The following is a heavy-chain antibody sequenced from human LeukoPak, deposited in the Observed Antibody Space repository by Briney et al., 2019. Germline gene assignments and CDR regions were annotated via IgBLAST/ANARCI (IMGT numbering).Heavy chain of an antibody. CDR1: GFTFSSYA. CDR2: ISYDGSNK. J-gene: IGHJ4*02. V-gene: IGHV3-30-3*01. Sequence: PGGSLRLSCAASGFTFSSYAMHWVRQAPGKGLEWVAVISYDGSNKYYADSVKGRFTISRDNSKNTLYLQMNSLRAEDTAVYYCAREASAARASFGYWGQGTLVTVSS. CDR3: AREASAARASFGY. D-gene: IGHD6-6*01.